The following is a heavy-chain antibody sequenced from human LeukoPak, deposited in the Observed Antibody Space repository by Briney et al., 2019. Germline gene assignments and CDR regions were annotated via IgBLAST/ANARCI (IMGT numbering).Heavy chain of an antibody. D-gene: IGHD3-10*01. CDR1: GGSIRKYY. CDR3: ARPIMVRGVIDWFDP. V-gene: IGHV4-59*08. Sequence: SETLSLTCRVSGGSIRKYYWTWIRQPSGKGLELIGFISDTGSTHYNPSLNSRVTISVDTSKNQFSLKLTSVTAADTAVYYCARPIMVRGVIDWFDPWGQGTLVTVTS. J-gene: IGHJ5*02. CDR2: ISDTGST.